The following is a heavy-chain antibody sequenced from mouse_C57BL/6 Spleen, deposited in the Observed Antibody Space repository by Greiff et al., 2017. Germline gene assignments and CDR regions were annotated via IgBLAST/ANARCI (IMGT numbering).Heavy chain of an antibody. V-gene: IGHV1-26*01. CDR2: FNPNNGGT. D-gene: IGHD3-3*01. J-gene: IGHJ1*03. CDR1: GYTFTDYY. CDR3: ARWLGPNWYFDV. Sequence: VQLKQSGPELVKPGASVKISCKVPGYTFTDYYMNWVKESHGKSLEWFGDFNPNNGGTSYNQKFKAKATLTVDKSSSKAYMELRSLTSEDSAVYYCARWLGPNWYFDVWGTGTTVTVSS.